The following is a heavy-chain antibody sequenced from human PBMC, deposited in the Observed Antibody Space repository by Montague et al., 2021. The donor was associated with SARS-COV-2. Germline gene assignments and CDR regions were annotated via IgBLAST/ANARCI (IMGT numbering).Heavy chain of an antibody. CDR1: GGSFSPYY. D-gene: IGHD2-15*01. V-gene: IGHV4-4*08. CDR2: VSNTGST. Sequence: SETLSLTCSVSGGSFSPYYWTWIRQTPGKGLEWIGYVSNTGSTNXXPSLQSRVSMFVDSSKSQFSLELSSVTAADTAIYYCGRFRIWNHRYGMDVWGQGTTVIVSS. CDR3: GRFRIWNHRYGMDV. J-gene: IGHJ6*02.